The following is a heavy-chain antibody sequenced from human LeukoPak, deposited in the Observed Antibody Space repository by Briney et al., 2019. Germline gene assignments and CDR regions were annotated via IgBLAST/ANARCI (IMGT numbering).Heavy chain of an antibody. CDR2: IKQDGSEK. CDR3: ARNSDYDFWSGYYGFDF. J-gene: IGHJ4*02. V-gene: IGHV3-7*01. Sequence: GGSLRLSCAASGFTFRNYWMTWVRQAPGKGLEWVANIKQDGSEKYYVDSVKGRFTISRDNAKNSLHLQMNSLRAEDTAVYYCARNSDYDFWSGYYGFDFWGQGTLVTVSS. D-gene: IGHD3-3*01. CDR1: GFTFRNYW.